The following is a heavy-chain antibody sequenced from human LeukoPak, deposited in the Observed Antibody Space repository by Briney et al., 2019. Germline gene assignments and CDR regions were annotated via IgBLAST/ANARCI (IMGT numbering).Heavy chain of an antibody. CDR3: ARGGRPYCGGDCGAWFDP. Sequence: SETLSLTCTVSGGSISSYYWSWIRQPPGKGLEWIGYIYYSGSTNYNPSLKSRVTISVDTSKNQFSLKLSSVTAADTAVYYCARGGRPYCGGDCGAWFDPWGQGTLVTVSS. J-gene: IGHJ5*02. V-gene: IGHV4-59*01. CDR1: GGSISSYY. D-gene: IGHD2-21*02. CDR2: IYYSGST.